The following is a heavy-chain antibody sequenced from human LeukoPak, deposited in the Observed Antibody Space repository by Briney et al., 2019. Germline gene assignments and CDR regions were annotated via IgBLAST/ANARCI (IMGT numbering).Heavy chain of an antibody. Sequence: GGSLRLSCAASGFTFSSYWMSWVRQAPGKGLEWVANIKQDGSEKYYVDSVKGRFTISRDNAKNSLYLQMNSLRAEDMAVYYCARGDIVVVVAATHFDYWGQGTLVTVSS. J-gene: IGHJ4*02. CDR2: IKQDGSEK. CDR1: GFTFSSYW. D-gene: IGHD2-15*01. CDR3: ARGDIVVVVAATHFDY. V-gene: IGHV3-7*01.